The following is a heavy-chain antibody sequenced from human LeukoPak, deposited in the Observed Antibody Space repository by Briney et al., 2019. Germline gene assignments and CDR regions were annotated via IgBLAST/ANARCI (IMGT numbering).Heavy chain of an antibody. CDR1: GYTFTGYY. V-gene: IGHV1-2*06. CDR3: ARAKGSGSYYVIDY. J-gene: IGHJ4*02. CDR2: INPNSGGT. Sequence: ASVKVSCKASGYTFTGYYMHWVRQAPGQGLEWMGRINPNSGGTNYAQKFQVRVTMTRDTSISTASMELSRLTSDDTAVYYCARAKGSGSYYVIDYWGQGTLVTVSS. D-gene: IGHD1-26*01.